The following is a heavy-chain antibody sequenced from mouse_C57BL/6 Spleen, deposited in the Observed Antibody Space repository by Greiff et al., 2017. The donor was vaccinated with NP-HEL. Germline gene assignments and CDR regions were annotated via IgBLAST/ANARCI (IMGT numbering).Heavy chain of an antibody. J-gene: IGHJ2*01. CDR1: GFNIKDDY. V-gene: IGHV14-4*01. CDR3: TTRETSTGTSLDY. CDR2: IDPENGDT. Sequence: EVQLQQSGAELVRPGASVKLSCTASGFNIKDDYMHWVKQRPEQGLEWIGWIDPENGDTEYASKFQGKATITADTSSNTACLQLSSLTSEDTAVYYWTTRETSTGTSLDYWGQGTTLTVAS. D-gene: IGHD4-1*02.